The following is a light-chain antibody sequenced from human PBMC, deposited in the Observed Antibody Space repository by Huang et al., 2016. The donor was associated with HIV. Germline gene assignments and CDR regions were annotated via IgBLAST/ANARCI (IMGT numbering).Light chain of an antibody. CDR1: ETIISQ. Sequence: EIVMTQSPATLSVSPGERVTLSCRASETIISQLAWYQQKPGQAPRLLIYGASSRATNIPPRFSGSGSGTQFTLTISSLRSEDFATYYCQQYYSWPPFTFGQGTKLEIK. J-gene: IGKJ2*01. V-gene: IGKV3-15*01. CDR2: GAS. CDR3: QQYYSWPPFT.